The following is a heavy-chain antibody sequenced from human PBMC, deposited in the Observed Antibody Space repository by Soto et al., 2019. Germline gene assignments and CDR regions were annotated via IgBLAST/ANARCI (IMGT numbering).Heavy chain of an antibody. CDR3: ARLSILGSYPLDY. D-gene: IGHD1-26*01. J-gene: IGHJ4*02. CDR1: GYSFTSYW. CDR2: IYPGDSDT. V-gene: IGHV5-51*01. Sequence: GESLTISCTSAGYSFTSYWIGWVRQMPGKGLEWMGIIYPGDSDTRYSPSFQGQVTISADKSISTAYLQWSSLKASDTAMYYCARLSILGSYPLDYWGQGTLVPVSS.